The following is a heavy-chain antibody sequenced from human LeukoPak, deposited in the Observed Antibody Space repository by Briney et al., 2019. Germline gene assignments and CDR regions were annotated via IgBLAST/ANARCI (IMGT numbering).Heavy chain of an antibody. CDR1: GYTFIDNY. CDR2: INPKSGST. D-gene: IGHD3-10*01. CDR3: ARGGVRFADLSFGS. Sequence: ASVTVSCKASGYTFIDNYIHWLRQAPGQGLEWMGWINPKSGSTHYLQKFQGRVTMTSDTAINTAHMELIVLTFDDTAMYYCARGGVRFADLSFGSWGQGTLVTVFS. V-gene: IGHV1-2*02. J-gene: IGHJ4*02.